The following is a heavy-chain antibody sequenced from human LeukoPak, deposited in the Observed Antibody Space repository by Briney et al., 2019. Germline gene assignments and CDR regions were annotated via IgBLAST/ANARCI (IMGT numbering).Heavy chain of an antibody. CDR2: INHSGST. Sequence: PSETLSLTCAVYGGSFSGYYWSWIRQPPGKGLEWIGEINHSGSTNYNPSLKSRVTISVDTSKNQFSLKLSSVTAADTAVYYCARAGHFASFDYWGQGTLVTVSP. J-gene: IGHJ4*02. V-gene: IGHV4-34*01. CDR3: ARAGHFASFDY. CDR1: GGSFSGYY. D-gene: IGHD2/OR15-2a*01.